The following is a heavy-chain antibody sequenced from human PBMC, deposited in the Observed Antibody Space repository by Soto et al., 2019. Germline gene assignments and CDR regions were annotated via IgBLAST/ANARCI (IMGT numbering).Heavy chain of an antibody. V-gene: IGHV4-30-2*01. CDR2: IYHSGST. D-gene: IGHD4-17*01. J-gene: IGHJ2*01. CDR3: ARDVCRYGRVGYFDL. Sequence: QLQLQESGSGLVKPSQTLSLTCAVSGGSISSGGYSWSWIRQPPGKGLEWIGYIYHSGSTYYNPSLKTRVTISVDRSKNQFSLKLSSVTAADTAVYYCARDVCRYGRVGYFDLWGRGTLVTVSS. CDR1: GGSISSGGYS.